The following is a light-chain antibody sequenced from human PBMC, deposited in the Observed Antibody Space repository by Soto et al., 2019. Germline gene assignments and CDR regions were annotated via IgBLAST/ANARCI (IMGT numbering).Light chain of an antibody. Sequence: VMTQSPATLSVSPGERATLSFSASLSISNNLAWYQQKPGQAPMLLIYSASTRATAIPARFSGSASGTEFTLTRSSLQSEDFAVYYCQQYNEWPLTFVGGTKVETK. CDR3: QQYNEWPLT. V-gene: IGKV3-15*01. CDR1: LSISNN. CDR2: SAS. J-gene: IGKJ4*01.